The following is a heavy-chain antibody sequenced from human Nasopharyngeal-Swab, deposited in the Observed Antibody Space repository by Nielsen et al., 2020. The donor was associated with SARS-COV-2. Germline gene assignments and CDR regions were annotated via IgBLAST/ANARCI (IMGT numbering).Heavy chain of an antibody. CDR1: GFTFSSYG. CDR2: ISYDGSNK. D-gene: IGHD3-3*01. CDR3: ANSDFWSGYYKPHYYYYGMDA. Sequence: GESLKISCAASGFTFSSYGMHWVRQAPGKGLEWVAVISYDGSNKYYADSVKGRFTISRDNSKNTLYLQMNSPRAEDTAVYYCANSDFWSGYYKPHYYYYGMDAWGQGTTVTVSS. J-gene: IGHJ6*02. V-gene: IGHV3-30*18.